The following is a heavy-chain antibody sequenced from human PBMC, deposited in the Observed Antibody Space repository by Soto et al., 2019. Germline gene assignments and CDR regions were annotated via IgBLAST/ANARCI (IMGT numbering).Heavy chain of an antibody. CDR3: ATGRIPFDY. J-gene: IGHJ4*02. CDR2: SNAGNGNT. CDR1: GDTFTSST. Sequence: VQSVKSGAEGKRPRAPVRGFCTASGDTFTSSTMHLVCPGPGQRLEWMGWSNAGNGNTQNSQKCQGRVTITRDTSASTAYMELSSLRSEDTAVYYCATGRIPFDYWGQGTLVTVSS. D-gene: IGHD2-15*01. V-gene: IGHV1-3*01.